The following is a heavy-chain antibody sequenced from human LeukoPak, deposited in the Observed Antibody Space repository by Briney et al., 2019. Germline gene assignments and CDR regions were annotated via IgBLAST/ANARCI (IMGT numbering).Heavy chain of an antibody. Sequence: PGGSLRLSCVASGFSFSSYGMHWVRQAPGKGLEWVAIISYDGSNKYYADSVKGRFTISRDNSKNTLYLQMNSLRTEDTAVYYCAKDRYSTHNWFDPWGQGTLVTVSS. D-gene: IGHD5-12*01. V-gene: IGHV3-30*18. CDR2: ISYDGSNK. CDR1: GFSFSSYG. CDR3: AKDRYSTHNWFDP. J-gene: IGHJ5*02.